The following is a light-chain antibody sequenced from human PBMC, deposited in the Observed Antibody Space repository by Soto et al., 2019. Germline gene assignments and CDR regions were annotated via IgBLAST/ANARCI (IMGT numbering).Light chain of an antibody. Sequence: EIVLTQSPGTLSLSPGERATLSCRASQSVKNSYLAWYQQKPGQSPRLVIXXXXXXXTXITNXLSGGGFGTDFTLSSSRLEPEDFSVYYCEKYDGSPRRFGQGTKVDIK. CDR3: EKYDGSPRR. CDR2: XXX. CDR1: QSVKNSY. V-gene: IGKV3-20*01. J-gene: IGKJ1*01.